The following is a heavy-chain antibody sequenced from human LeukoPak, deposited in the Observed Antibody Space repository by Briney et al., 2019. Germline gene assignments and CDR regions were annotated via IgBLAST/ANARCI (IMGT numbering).Heavy chain of an antibody. CDR1: GFTFDDYA. CDR2: ISWNSGSI. CDR3: ASAWSYYYDSSGYYQ. V-gene: IGHV3-9*01. D-gene: IGHD3-22*01. Sequence: GGSLRLSCAASGFTFDDYAMHWVRQAPGKGLEWVSGISWNSGSIGYADSVKGRFTISRDNAKNSLYLQMNSLRAEDTAVYYCASAWSYYYDSSGYYQWGQGTLVTVSS. J-gene: IGHJ4*02.